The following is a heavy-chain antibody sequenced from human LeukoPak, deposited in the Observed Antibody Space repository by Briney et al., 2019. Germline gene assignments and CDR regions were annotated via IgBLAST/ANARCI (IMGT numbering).Heavy chain of an antibody. CDR2: IYYSGST. D-gene: IGHD5-18*01. CDR3: ARGKGYSVGLDAFDI. CDR1: GGSVSSGSYY. V-gene: IGHV4-61*01. Sequence: SETLSPTCTVSGGSVSSGSYYWSWIRQPPGKGLEWIGYIYYSGSTNQNPSPKSRVTISVDTSKNQFSLKLSSVTAADTAVYYCARGKGYSVGLDAFDIWGQGTMVTVSS. J-gene: IGHJ3*02.